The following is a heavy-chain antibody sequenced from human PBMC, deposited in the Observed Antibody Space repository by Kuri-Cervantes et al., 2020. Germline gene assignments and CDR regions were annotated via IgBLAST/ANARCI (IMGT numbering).Heavy chain of an antibody. J-gene: IGHJ2*01. CDR2: ISYDGSNK. D-gene: IGHD6-19*01. CDR1: GFTFSSYA. CDR3: ARDSSSGGYFDL. Sequence: GESLKISCAASGFTFSSYAMHWVRQALGKGLEWVAVISYDGSNKYYADSVKGRFTISRDNSKNTLYLQMNSLRAEDTAVYYCARDSSSGGYFDLWGRGTLVTVSS. V-gene: IGHV3-30*07.